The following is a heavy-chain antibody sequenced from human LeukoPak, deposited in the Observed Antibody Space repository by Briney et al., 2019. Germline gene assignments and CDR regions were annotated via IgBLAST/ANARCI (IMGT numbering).Heavy chain of an antibody. Sequence: ASVKVSCKASGYTFTSYGISWVRQAPGQGLEWMGWISAYNGNTNYAQKLQGRVTMTTDTSTSTAYMELRSPRSDDTAVYYCASCSYYDFWSGSQRVDAFDIWGQGTMVTVSS. CDR2: ISAYNGNT. D-gene: IGHD3-3*01. V-gene: IGHV1-18*01. J-gene: IGHJ3*02. CDR1: GYTFTSYG. CDR3: ASCSYYDFWSGSQRVDAFDI.